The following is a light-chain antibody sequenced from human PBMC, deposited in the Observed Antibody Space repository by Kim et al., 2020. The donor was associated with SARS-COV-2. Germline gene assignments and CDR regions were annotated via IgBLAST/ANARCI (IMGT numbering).Light chain of an antibody. V-gene: IGKV1-9*01. CDR3: QQMDRSPLT. Sequence: ASVGDRVTITCRASQDIGHYLAWYRQKPGKAPEVLIYRASTLQSGVPSRFICSGSGTEFTLTISSLQAEDFTTYYCQQMDRSPLTFGGGTKVDIK. J-gene: IGKJ4*01. CDR2: RAS. CDR1: QDIGHY.